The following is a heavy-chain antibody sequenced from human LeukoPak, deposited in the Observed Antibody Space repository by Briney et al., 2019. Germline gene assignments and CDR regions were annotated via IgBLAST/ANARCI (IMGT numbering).Heavy chain of an antibody. CDR3: ARTGYPTVVTAMRWFDP. J-gene: IGHJ5*02. CDR2: ISSSSSYI. D-gene: IGHD2-21*02. CDR1: GFTFSSYS. V-gene: IGHV3-21*01. Sequence: GGSLRLSCVVSGFTFSSYSMNWVRQAPGKGLEWVSSISSSSSYIYYADSVKGRFTISRDNAKNSLYLQMNSLRAEDTAVYYCARTGYPTVVTAMRWFDPWGQGTLVTVSS.